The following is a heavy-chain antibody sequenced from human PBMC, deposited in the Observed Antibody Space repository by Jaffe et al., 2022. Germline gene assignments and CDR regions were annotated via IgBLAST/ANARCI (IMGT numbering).Heavy chain of an antibody. CDR2: IYHSGST. D-gene: IGHD5-12*01. J-gene: IGHJ4*02. CDR1: GYSISSGYY. V-gene: IGHV4-38-2*01. CDR3: ASQDRGYSGYDYGVGAYYFDY. Sequence: QVQLQESGPGLVKPSETLSLTCAVSGYSISSGYYWGWIRQPPGKGLEWIGSIYHSGSTYYNPSLKSRVTISVDTSKNQFSLKLSSVTAADTAVYYCASQDRGYSGYDYGVGAYYFDYWGQGTLVTVSS.